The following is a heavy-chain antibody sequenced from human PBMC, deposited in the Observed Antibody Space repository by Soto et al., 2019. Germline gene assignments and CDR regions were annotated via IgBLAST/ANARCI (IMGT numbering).Heavy chain of an antibody. V-gene: IGHV4-31*03. Sequence: QVQLQESGQGLVKPSQTLSLTFTVSGGAISSGGYYWSWIRQQPGKGLEWIGYIYYSGSTYYNPSLKSRVTISVDTSKNQFSLKLSSVHAADTAVYYCARSKGSSGWHGDFDYWGQGTLVTVSS. CDR3: ARSKGSSGWHGDFDY. D-gene: IGHD6-19*01. CDR2: IYYSGST. CDR1: GGAISSGGYY. J-gene: IGHJ4*02.